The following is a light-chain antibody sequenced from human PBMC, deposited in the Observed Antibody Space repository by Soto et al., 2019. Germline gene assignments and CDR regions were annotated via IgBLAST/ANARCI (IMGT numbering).Light chain of an antibody. J-gene: IGLJ1*01. Sequence: QSALTQPASVSGAPGQSITISCTGTSSDVGGYNYVSWYQQHPGKAPKLMIYEVTNRPSRVSNRFSGSKAGNTASLTISGLPAEDEADYYCSSYTSSSTLVFGTGSKVT. CDR3: SSYTSSSTLV. CDR1: SSDVGGYNY. V-gene: IGLV2-14*01. CDR2: EVT.